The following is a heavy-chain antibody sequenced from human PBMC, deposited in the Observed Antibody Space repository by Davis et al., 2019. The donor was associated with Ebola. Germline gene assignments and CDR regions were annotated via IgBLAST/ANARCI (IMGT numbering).Heavy chain of an antibody. CDR3: ARHVYGDFWFFDL. CDR1: GFIFSSYV. D-gene: IGHD4-17*01. CDR2: LGLSADT. V-gene: IGHV3-23*01. J-gene: IGHJ2*01. Sequence: GESLKISCAAPGFIFSSYVMSWVRHAPGKGLEWVSTLGLSADTYYADSVKGRFTIPRDNSNNTVFLQMNSVRAEDTADYYCARHVYGDFWFFDLWGRGTRVTVSS.